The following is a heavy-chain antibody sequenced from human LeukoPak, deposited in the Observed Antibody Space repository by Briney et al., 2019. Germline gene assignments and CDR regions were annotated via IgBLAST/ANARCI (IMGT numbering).Heavy chain of an antibody. CDR3: ARARGATGWYFDL. Sequence: SETLSLTCTVSGGSISSYYWSWIRQPPGKGLEWIGYIYYSGSTNYNPSLKSRVTISVDTSKNQFSLKLSSVTAADTAVYYCARARGATGWYFDLWGRGTLVTVSS. J-gene: IGHJ2*01. CDR2: IYYSGST. V-gene: IGHV4-59*01. CDR1: GGSISSYY. D-gene: IGHD1-26*01.